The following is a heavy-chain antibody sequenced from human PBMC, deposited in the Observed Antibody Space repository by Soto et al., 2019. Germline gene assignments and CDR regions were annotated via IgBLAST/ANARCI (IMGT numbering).Heavy chain of an antibody. J-gene: IGHJ3*02. CDR3: ARALGYCSGGSCYSGHAFDI. Sequence: GGSLRLSCAASGFTFSSYSMNWVRQAPGKGLEWVSSISSSSSYIYYADSVKGRFTISRDNAKNSLYLQMNSLRAEDTAVYYCARALGYCSGGSCYSGHAFDIWGQGTMVTISS. CDR2: ISSSSSYI. V-gene: IGHV3-21*01. D-gene: IGHD2-15*01. CDR1: GFTFSSYS.